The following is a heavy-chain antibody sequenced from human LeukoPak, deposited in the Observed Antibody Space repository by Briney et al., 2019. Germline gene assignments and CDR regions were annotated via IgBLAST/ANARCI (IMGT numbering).Heavy chain of an antibody. D-gene: IGHD1-26*01. CDR3: ARQGATNWFDP. CDR2: IYYSGST. J-gene: IGHJ5*02. V-gene: IGHV4-59*08. CDR1: GGSISSYY. Sequence: SETLSLTCTVSGGSISSYYWSWIRQPPGKGLEWIGYIYYSGSTNYNPSLKSRVTISVDTSKNQFSLKLSSVTAADTAVYYCARQGATNWFDPWGQGTPVTVSS.